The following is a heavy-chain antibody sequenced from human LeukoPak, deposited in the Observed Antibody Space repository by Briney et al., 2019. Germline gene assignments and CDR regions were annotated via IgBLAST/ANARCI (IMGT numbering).Heavy chain of an antibody. V-gene: IGHV3-48*02. Sequence: GGSLRLSCAASGFTFSSYSMIWVRQAPGRGLEWVSYISTGSSTIHYADSVQGRFTISRDNAKNSLYLQMNSLRDEDTAVYYCARANWNDFDYWGQGTLVTVSS. CDR1: GFTFSSYS. CDR3: ARANWNDFDY. CDR2: ISTGSSTI. J-gene: IGHJ4*02. D-gene: IGHD1-1*01.